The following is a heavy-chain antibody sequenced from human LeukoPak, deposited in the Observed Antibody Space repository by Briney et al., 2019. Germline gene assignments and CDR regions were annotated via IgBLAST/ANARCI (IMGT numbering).Heavy chain of an antibody. J-gene: IGHJ5*01. CDR1: GFTFSSYA. Sequence: GGSLRLSCAASGFTFSSYAMSWVRQAPGKGLEWVSSISGMGGSTRYADSLKCRFTISRDNSKNTLYLQMNSLRVEDTAVYYCAKDPHIVVVIAIDWFDSWGQGTLVTVSS. CDR2: ISGMGGST. CDR3: AKDPHIVVVIAIDWFDS. V-gene: IGHV3-23*01. D-gene: IGHD2-21*01.